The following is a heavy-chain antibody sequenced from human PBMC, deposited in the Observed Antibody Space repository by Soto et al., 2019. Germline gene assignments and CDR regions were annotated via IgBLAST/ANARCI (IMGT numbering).Heavy chain of an antibody. CDR3: AKTGGYSYDLYFDY. D-gene: IGHD5-18*01. CDR1: GFTFSSYA. V-gene: IGHV3-23*01. CDR2: ISGSGGST. J-gene: IGHJ4*02. Sequence: GSLRLSCSASGFTFSSYAMSWVRQAPGKGLEWVSAISGSGGSTYYADSVKGRFTISRDNSKNTLYLQMNSLRAEDTAVYYCAKTGGYSYDLYFDYWGQGTLVTVS.